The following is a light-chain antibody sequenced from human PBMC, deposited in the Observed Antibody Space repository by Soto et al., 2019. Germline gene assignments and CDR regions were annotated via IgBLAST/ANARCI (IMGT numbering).Light chain of an antibody. J-gene: IGLJ2*01. V-gene: IGLV2-14*01. CDR3: SSYTSSSTQVV. CDR2: DVS. Sequence: QSVLTQPASVSGSPGQSITISCTGTSSDVGGYNYVSWYQQHPGKAPKLMIYDVSNRPSGVSNRFSGSKSGNTASLTISGLQAEDEADYYCSSYTSSSTQVVFGGGTKSPS. CDR1: SSDVGGYNY.